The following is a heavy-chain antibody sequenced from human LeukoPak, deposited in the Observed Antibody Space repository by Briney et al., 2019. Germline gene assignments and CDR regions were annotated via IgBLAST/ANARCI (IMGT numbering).Heavy chain of an antibody. Sequence: GGSLRLSCVASGFTFSDYWMTWVRQAPGKGLEWVANIKEDGSEKNYADSVKGRFTISRDNAKNSLYLQMNSLRGEDTAVYYCARARYSDFWGQGTLVTVSS. CDR2: IKEDGSEK. CDR3: ARARYSDF. V-gene: IGHV3-7*01. J-gene: IGHJ4*02. CDR1: GFTFSDYW.